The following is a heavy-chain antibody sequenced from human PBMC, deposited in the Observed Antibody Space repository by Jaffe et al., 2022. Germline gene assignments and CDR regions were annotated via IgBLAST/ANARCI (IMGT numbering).Heavy chain of an antibody. V-gene: IGHV4-38-2*01. CDR3: ARTYYYDSSGYYYAGTYWYFDL. J-gene: IGHJ2*01. CDR2: IYHSGST. D-gene: IGHD3-22*01. CDR1: GYSISSGYY. Sequence: QVQLQESGPGLVKPSETLSLTCAVSGYSISSGYYWGWIRQPPGKGLEWIGSIYHSGSTYYNPSLKSRVTISVDTSKNQFSLKLSSVTAADTAVYYCARTYYYDSSGYYYAGTYWYFDLWGRGTLVTVSS.